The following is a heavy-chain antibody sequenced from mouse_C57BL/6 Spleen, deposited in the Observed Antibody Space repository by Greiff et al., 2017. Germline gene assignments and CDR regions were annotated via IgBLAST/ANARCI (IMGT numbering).Heavy chain of an antibody. J-gene: IGHJ3*01. CDR2: ISSGGDYI. CDR3: TRDRDAWFAY. V-gene: IGHV5-9-1*02. CDR1: GFTFSSYA. Sequence: LKESGEGLVKPGGSLKLSCAASGFTFSSYAMSWVRQTPEKRLEWVAYISSGGDYIYYADTVKGRFTISRDNARNTLYLQMSSLKSEDTAMYYCTRDRDAWFAYWGQGTLVTVSA. D-gene: IGHD2-14*01.